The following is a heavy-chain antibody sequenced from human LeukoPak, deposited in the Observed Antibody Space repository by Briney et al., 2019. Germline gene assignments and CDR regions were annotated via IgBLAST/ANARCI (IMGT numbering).Heavy chain of an antibody. CDR1: GASFSDYY. V-gene: IGHV4-34*01. CDR3: TRERASNNYNNWFDP. Sequence: SETLSLTCAVYGASFSDYYWTWIRQPPGKGLEWIGEINHSGSANYNPSLKSRVTISVDKSKNQFFLRLSPVTAADSGTYYCTRERASNNYNNWFDPWGQGTLVTVSS. D-gene: IGHD4-11*01. J-gene: IGHJ5*02. CDR2: INHSGSA.